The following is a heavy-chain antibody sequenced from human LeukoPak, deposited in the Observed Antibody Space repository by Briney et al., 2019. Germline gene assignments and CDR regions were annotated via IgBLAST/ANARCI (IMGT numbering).Heavy chain of an antibody. CDR1: GYSFTSYW. CDR3: ARHFEEVITTVDYFDY. D-gene: IGHD3-22*01. Sequence: GESLKISCKGSGYSFTSYWIGWVRQMPGEGLEWMGIIYPGDSDTRYSPSFQGQVTISADKSISTAYLQWSSLKASDTAMYYCARHFEEVITTVDYFDYWGQGTLVTVSS. CDR2: IYPGDSDT. J-gene: IGHJ4*02. V-gene: IGHV5-51*01.